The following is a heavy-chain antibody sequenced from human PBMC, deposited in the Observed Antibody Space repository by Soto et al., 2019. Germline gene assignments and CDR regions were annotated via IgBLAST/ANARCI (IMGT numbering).Heavy chain of an antibody. J-gene: IGHJ6*02. CDR2: LYYNTNT. D-gene: IGHD2-2*01. V-gene: IGHV4-61*01. CDR3: ARTYCTTTSCQAHGMDV. CDR1: GGSVNSGSYY. Sequence: PSETLSLTCPVSGGSVNSGSYYWTWIRQPPGKGLEWIGYLYYNTNTKYKPSLKSRVTISVDTSKNQFSLKLSSVTAADTAVYYCARTYCTTTSCQAHGMDVWGQGTTVTVS.